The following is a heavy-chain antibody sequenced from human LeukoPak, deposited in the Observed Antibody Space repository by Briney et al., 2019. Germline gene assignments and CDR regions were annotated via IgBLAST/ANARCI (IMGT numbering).Heavy chain of an antibody. V-gene: IGHV4-38-2*01. CDR1: GYSISSGYY. Sequence: PSEALSLTCAVSGYSISSGYYWGWIRQPPGRGLEWMGSIYHSGSTYYNPSLKSRVTLSVDTSKTQFSLKLSSVTAADTAVYYCARPYFHYSSGPRFDYWGQGTLVTVSS. CDR2: IYHSGST. D-gene: IGHD6-19*01. J-gene: IGHJ4*02. CDR3: ARPYFHYSSGPRFDY.